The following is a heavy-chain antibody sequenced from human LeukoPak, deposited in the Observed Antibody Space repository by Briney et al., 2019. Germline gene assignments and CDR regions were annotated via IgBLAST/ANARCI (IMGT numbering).Heavy chain of an antibody. CDR2: MNPNSGNT. CDR1: GYTFTSYD. CDR3: AREARSSYYYYDMDV. D-gene: IGHD6-6*01. V-gene: IGHV1-8*01. Sequence: ASVKVSCKASGYTFTSYDIYWVRQAPGQGLEWMGWMNPNSGNTGYAQKFQGRVTMTRNTSISTAYMELSSLRPEDTAVYYCAREARSSYYYYDMDVWGKGTTVTVSS. J-gene: IGHJ6*03.